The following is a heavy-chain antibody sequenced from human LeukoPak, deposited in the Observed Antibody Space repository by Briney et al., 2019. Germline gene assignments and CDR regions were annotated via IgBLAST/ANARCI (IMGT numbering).Heavy chain of an antibody. J-gene: IGHJ4*02. CDR1: GYTFTYRY. Sequence: ASVKVSCKASGYTFTYRYLHWVRQAPGQALEWMGWITPFNGNTNYAQKFQDRVTITRDRSMSTAYMELSSLRSEDTAVYYCARHLHSIAAAGTGDYWGQGTLVTVSS. D-gene: IGHD6-13*01. CDR2: ITPFNGNT. V-gene: IGHV1-45*02. CDR3: ARHLHSIAAAGTGDY.